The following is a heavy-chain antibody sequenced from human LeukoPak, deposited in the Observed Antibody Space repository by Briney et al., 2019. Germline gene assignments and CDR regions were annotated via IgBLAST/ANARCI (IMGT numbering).Heavy chain of an antibody. CDR2: ISGSGGST. V-gene: IGHV3-23*01. CDR3: AKVGSGWHVFDY. J-gene: IGHJ4*02. CDR1: GFTFSSYA. D-gene: IGHD6-19*01. Sequence: EGSLRLSCAASGFTFSSYAMSWVRQAPGKGLEWVSAISGSGGSTYYADSVKGRFTISRDNSKNTLYLQMNSLRAEDTAVYYCAKVGSGWHVFDYWGQGTLVTVSS.